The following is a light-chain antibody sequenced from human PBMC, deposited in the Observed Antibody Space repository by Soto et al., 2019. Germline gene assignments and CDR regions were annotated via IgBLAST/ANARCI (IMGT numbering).Light chain of an antibody. CDR2: DVT. CDR3: CSYAGSSTWV. V-gene: IGLV2-11*01. Sequence: QSALTQPRSVSGSPGKSVTISCTGTSSDVGAYDRVSWDQHHLGKAPKLMLYDVTKRPSGVPDRFSGSKSGNTASLTISGLQAEEEADYYCCSYAGSSTWVFGGGTKLTVL. CDR1: SSDVGAYDR. J-gene: IGLJ3*02.